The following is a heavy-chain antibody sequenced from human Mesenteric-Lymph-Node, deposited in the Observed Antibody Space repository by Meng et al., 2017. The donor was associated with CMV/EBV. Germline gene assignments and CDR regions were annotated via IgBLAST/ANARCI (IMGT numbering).Heavy chain of an antibody. CDR3: ARDKMSGIGAFDI. CDR2: IYLSGST. D-gene: IGHD3-10*01. Sequence: SETLSLTCTVSGGSISSGGYYWSWVRQHPGKGLEWIGFIYLSGSTYYNPSLKSRVTISVDTSKNQFSLKLSSVTAADTAVYYCARDKMSGIGAFDIWGQGTMVTVSS. J-gene: IGHJ3*02. V-gene: IGHV4-31*03. CDR1: GGSISSGGYY.